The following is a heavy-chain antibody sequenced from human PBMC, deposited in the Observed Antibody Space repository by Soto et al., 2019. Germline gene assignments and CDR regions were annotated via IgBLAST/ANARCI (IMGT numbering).Heavy chain of an antibody. CDR2: ISWISVSL. D-gene: IGHD2-15*01. Sequence: PGGSLRLSCAASGFTFDDYAMHWVRQAPGKGLEWVSGISWISVSLGYADSVKGRFTISRDNAKNSLYLQMNSLRADDTALYYCAKDISGWYGHAFDIWGQGTMVTVSS. V-gene: IGHV3-9*01. CDR3: AKDISGWYGHAFDI. CDR1: GFTFDDYA. J-gene: IGHJ3*02.